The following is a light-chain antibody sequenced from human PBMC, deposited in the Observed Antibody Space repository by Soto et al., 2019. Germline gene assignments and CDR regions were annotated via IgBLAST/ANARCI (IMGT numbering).Light chain of an antibody. CDR3: SSYTTSTTYV. V-gene: IGLV2-14*03. CDR1: NSDVGAYNY. CDR2: DVS. J-gene: IGLJ1*01. Sequence: QSALTQPASVSGSPGQSIAISCTGTNSDVGAYNYVSWYQQHPGKAPKLIIYDVSNRPSGISTRFSGSKSGNTASLTISGLQAEDEADYHCSSYTTSTTYVFGTATKVTVL.